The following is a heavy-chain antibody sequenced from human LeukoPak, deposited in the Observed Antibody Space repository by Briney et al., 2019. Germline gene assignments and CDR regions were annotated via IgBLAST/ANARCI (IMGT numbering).Heavy chain of an antibody. J-gene: IGHJ6*03. CDR3: AKDQQLVFYYYYYMDV. CDR2: IRYDGSNK. CDR1: GFTFRSYG. D-gene: IGHD6-13*01. Sequence: GGSLRLSCAASGFTFRSYGMHWVRQAPGKGLEWVAFIRYDGSNKYYEDSVKGRFTISRDNSKNTLYLQMNSLRAEDTAVYYCAKDQQLVFYYYYYMDVWGKGTTVTVSS. V-gene: IGHV3-30*02.